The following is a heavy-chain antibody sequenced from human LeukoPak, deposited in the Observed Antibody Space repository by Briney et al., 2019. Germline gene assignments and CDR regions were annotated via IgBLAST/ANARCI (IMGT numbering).Heavy chain of an antibody. Sequence: SVKVSCKASGGTFSSYAISWVRQAPGQGLEWMGGIIPIFGTANYAQKFQGRATITADKSTSTAYMELSSLRSEDTAVYYCARGGEDIVVVPAAMRGHDWFDPWGQGTLVTVSS. CDR3: ARGGEDIVVVPAAMRGHDWFDP. CDR1: GGTFSSYA. D-gene: IGHD2-2*01. J-gene: IGHJ5*02. CDR2: IIPIFGTA. V-gene: IGHV1-69*06.